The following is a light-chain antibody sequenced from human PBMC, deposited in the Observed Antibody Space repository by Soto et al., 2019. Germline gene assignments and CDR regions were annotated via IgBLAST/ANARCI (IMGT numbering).Light chain of an antibody. Sequence: EIVLTQSPGTLSLSPGEGATVSCRVSQSINSKSLVWYQRKCGQAPRLLIYNTSSRSTGIPDMFGGSGSGTDFTLSISRLDPEDFAVYYCQHYGGSFIFGHGTKVDFK. V-gene: IGKV3-20*01. J-gene: IGKJ3*01. CDR3: QHYGGSFI. CDR2: NTS. CDR1: QSINSKS.